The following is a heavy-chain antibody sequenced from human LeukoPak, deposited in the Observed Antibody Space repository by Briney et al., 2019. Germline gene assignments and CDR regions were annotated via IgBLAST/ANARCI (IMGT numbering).Heavy chain of an antibody. CDR2: ITIGGGRT. D-gene: IGHD3-3*01. Sequence: PGGSLRLSCEASGFTFSSYAMAWVRQAPGKGLEWVSSITIGGGRTYYADSVKGRFTIPRDNSKNTLSLQMSSQRAEDTAVYYCAKGEKRQFLTHPYDYGGQGTEVTVPS. CDR3: AKGEKRQFLTHPYDY. V-gene: IGHV3-23*01. J-gene: IGHJ4*02. CDR1: GFTFSSYA.